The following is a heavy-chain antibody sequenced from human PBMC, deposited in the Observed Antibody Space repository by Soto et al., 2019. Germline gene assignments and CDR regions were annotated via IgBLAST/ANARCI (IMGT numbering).Heavy chain of an antibody. CDR1: GGSISSGDYY. V-gene: IGHV4-31*03. Sequence: QVQLQESGPGLVRPSQTLSLTCTVSGGSISSGDYYWIWIRQHPGRGLEWIGYVYYSGITFYNPSLKSRLTISVDTSKNQFYLRLGSVTAADTAVYYCAREMFSRTWYPGDWGQGTLVTVSS. D-gene: IGHD6-13*01. J-gene: IGHJ4*02. CDR3: AREMFSRTWYPGD. CDR2: VYYSGIT.